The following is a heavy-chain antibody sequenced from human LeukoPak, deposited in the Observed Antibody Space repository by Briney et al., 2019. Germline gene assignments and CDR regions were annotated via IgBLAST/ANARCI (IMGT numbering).Heavy chain of an antibody. CDR3: ARTNSMLYYFDY. J-gene: IGHJ4*02. V-gene: IGHV3-53*01. D-gene: IGHD2-8*01. Sequence: GGSLGLSCAASGFTVSSNYMSWVRQAPGKGLEWVSVIYSGGSTYYADSVKGRFTISRDNSKNTLYLQMNSLRAEDTAVYYCARTNSMLYYFDYWGQGTLVTVSS. CDR1: GFTVSSNY. CDR2: IYSGGST.